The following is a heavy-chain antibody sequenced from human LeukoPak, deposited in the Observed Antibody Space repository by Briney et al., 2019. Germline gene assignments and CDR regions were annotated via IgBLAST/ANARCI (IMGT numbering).Heavy chain of an antibody. Sequence: ASVKVSCKASGYTFTSYGISWVRQAPGQGLERMGWISAYNGNTNYAQKLQGGVTVTTDTSTSTAYMVLRSLRAADTAAYYCARDVRIAAHKGTSSGYWGQRTLGTVSS. CDR2: ISAYNGNT. V-gene: IGHV1-18*01. J-gene: IGHJ4*02. CDR3: ARDVRIAAHKGTSSGY. CDR1: GYTFTSYG. D-gene: IGHD6-13*01.